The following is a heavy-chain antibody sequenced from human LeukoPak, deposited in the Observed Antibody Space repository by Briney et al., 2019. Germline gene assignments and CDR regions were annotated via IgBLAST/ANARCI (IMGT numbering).Heavy chain of an antibody. CDR1: GFLVSSKY. CDR2: IYSGGST. J-gene: IGHJ4*02. D-gene: IGHD4-17*01. CDR3: VRVDDYGDYPYYFDS. V-gene: IGHV3-66*01. Sequence: GGSLRLSCAASGFLVSSKYMRWVRHAPGKGLEWVSVIYSGGSTYYADSVKGRFTISRDNSKNTVYLQMNSLRAEDTAVYYCVRVDDYGDYPYYFDSWGQGTLVTVSS.